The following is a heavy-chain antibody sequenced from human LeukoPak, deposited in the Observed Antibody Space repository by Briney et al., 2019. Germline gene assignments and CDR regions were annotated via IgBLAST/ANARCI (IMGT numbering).Heavy chain of an antibody. CDR3: ARSYYDSSGYYYDHY. J-gene: IGHJ4*02. D-gene: IGHD3-22*01. V-gene: IGHV4-4*07. CDR2: IYTSGST. Sequence: PSETLSLTCTVSGGSISSYYWSWIRQPPGKGLEWIGRIYTSGSTNYNPSLKSRVTMSVDTSKNQFSLKLSSVTAADTAVYYCARSYYDSSGYYYDHYWGQGTLVTVSS. CDR1: GGSISSYY.